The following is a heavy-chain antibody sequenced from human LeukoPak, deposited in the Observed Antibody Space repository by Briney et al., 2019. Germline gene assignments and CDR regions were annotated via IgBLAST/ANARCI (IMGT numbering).Heavy chain of an antibody. CDR2: INPNSGGT. CDR1: GYTLTAYY. V-gene: IGHV1-2*02. CDR3: ARYYYDSSGFGAFDI. D-gene: IGHD3-22*01. Sequence: EASVKVSCKASGYTLTAYYMHWVRQAPGQGLEWMGWINPNSGGTNYAQKFQGRVTMTRDTSISTAYMELSRLRSDDTAVYYCARYYYDSSGFGAFDIWGQGTMVTVSS. J-gene: IGHJ3*02.